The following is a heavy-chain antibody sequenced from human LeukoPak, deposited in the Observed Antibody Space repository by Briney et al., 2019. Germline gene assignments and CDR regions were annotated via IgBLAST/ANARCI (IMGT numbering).Heavy chain of an antibody. Sequence: PSETLSLTCTVSGGSVSSSNYYWGWIRQPPGEGLEWIGSIYYSGRTYYNPSLKSRVTISVDTSKNQFSLKLSSVTAADTAVYYCARDREGDSSGIYYYYYGMDVWGQGTTVTVSS. J-gene: IGHJ6*02. V-gene: IGHV4-39*07. CDR2: IYYSGRT. CDR3: ARDREGDSSGIYYYYYGMDV. CDR1: GGSVSSSNYY. D-gene: IGHD3-22*01.